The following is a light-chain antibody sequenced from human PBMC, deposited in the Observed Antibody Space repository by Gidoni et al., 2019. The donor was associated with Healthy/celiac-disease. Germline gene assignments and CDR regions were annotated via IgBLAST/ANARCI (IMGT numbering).Light chain of an antibody. CDR1: QSISSY. CDR3: QQSYSTPQT. V-gene: IGKV1-39*01. CDR2: AAS. J-gene: IGKJ1*01. Sequence: DIQLTQSPSSLSASVGDRVTITCRASQSISSYLNWYQQKPGKAPKLLIYAASRLQSGVPSRFSGSGSGTDFTLTISNLQPEDFATYYCQQSYSTPQTFGQGTKVEIK.